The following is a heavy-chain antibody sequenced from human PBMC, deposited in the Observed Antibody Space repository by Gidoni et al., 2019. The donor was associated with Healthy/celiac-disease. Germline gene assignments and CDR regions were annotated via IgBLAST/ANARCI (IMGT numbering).Heavy chain of an antibody. CDR2: ISGSGGST. CDR1: GFPCRSYA. V-gene: IGHV3-23*01. Sequence: EVQLLESGGGLITPGGSLRLSGAASGFPCRSYAMSWVRQAPWKGLEWVSSISGSGGSTYYADSVKGRFTISRDNSKNTLYLQMNSLRAEDTAVYYCAKDLDDSSGYYPIDYWGQGTLVTVSS. D-gene: IGHD3-22*01. J-gene: IGHJ4*02. CDR3: AKDLDDSSGYYPIDY.